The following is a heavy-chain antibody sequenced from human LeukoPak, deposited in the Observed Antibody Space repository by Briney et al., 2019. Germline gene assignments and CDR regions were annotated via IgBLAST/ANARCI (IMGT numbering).Heavy chain of an antibody. V-gene: IGHV1-24*01. CDR2: FDPEDGET. Sequence: ASVKVSCKVFGYTLTELSMHWVRQAPGKGLEWMGGFDPEDGETIYAQKFQGRVTMTEDTSTDTAYMELSSLRSEDTAVYYCATSSITMIVVPHYQYYFDYWGQGTLVTVSS. CDR3: ATSSITMIVVPHYQYYFDY. J-gene: IGHJ4*02. CDR1: GYTLTELS. D-gene: IGHD3-22*01.